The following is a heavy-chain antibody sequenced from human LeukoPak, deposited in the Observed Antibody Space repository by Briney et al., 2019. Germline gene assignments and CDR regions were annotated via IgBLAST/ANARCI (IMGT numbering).Heavy chain of an antibody. D-gene: IGHD6-13*01. CDR1: GGSFSGYY. J-gene: IGHJ4*02. Sequence: SETLSLTCAVYGGSFSGYYWSWLRQPPGKGLEWIGEINHSGSTNYNPSLKRRVTISIDTYKKQFSLKLSSVTAADTAVYYCARVTGYRIEDYFDYWGQGTLVTVSS. CDR3: ARVTGYRIEDYFDY. CDR2: INHSGST. V-gene: IGHV4-34*01.